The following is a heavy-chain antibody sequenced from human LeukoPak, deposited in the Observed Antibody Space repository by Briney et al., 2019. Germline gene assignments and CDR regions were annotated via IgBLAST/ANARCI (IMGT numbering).Heavy chain of an antibody. CDR1: GITFNSYT. V-gene: IGHV3-21*04. D-gene: IGHD3-10*01. CDR2: ISSSSSYI. Sequence: GGSLRLSCAASGITFNSYTMNWVRQAPGKGLEWVSSISSSSSYIYYAASVKGRFTISRDNSKNTLYLQMNSLRAEDTAVYYCAKSRGSGLFDYWGQGTLVTVAS. J-gene: IGHJ4*02. CDR3: AKSRGSGLFDY.